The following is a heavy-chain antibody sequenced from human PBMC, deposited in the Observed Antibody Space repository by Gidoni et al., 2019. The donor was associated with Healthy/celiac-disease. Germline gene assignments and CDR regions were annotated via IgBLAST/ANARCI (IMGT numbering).Heavy chain of an antibody. J-gene: IGHJ4*02. CDR2: ISSSSSYI. CDR1: GFTFSSYS. V-gene: IGHV3-21*01. CDR3: ARDLRQWLEKGMFDY. D-gene: IGHD6-19*01. Sequence: EVQLVESVGGLVKPGGSLRRSCAAAGFTFSSYSMNWVRQAPGKGLEWVSSISSSSSYIYYADSGKGRFTISRDNAKNSLYLQMNSLRAEDTAVYYCARDLRQWLEKGMFDYWGQGTLVTVSS.